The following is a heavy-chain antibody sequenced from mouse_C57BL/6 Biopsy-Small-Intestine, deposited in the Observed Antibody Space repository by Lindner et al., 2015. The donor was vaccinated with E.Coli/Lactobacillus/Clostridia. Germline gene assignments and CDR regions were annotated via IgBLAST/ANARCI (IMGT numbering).Heavy chain of an antibody. CDR1: GFTFSDYG. CDR2: ISSGSSTI. D-gene: IGHD2-4*01. V-gene: IGHV5-17*01. Sequence: VQLQESGGGLVKPGGSLKLSCAASGFTFSDYGMHWVRQAPEKGLEWVAYISSGSSTIYYADTVKGRFTISRDNAKNTLFLQMTSLRSEDTAMYYCARRDDYDSYAMDYWGQGTSVTVSS. CDR3: ARRDDYDSYAMDY. J-gene: IGHJ4*01.